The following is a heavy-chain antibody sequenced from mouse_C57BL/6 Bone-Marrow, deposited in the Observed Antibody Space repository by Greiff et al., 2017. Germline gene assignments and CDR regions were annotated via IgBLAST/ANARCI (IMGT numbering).Heavy chain of an antibody. CDR1: GYTFTSYW. CDR2: IYPGSGST. Sequence: VQLQQPGAELVKPGASVKMSCKASGYTFTSYWITWVKQRPGQGLEWIGDIYPGSGSTNYNEKFKSKATLTVDTSSSTAYMQRSSLTSEDSAVYYCAREGIYYGNSGFYSYYLDYWGQGTTLTVSS. V-gene: IGHV1-55*01. J-gene: IGHJ2*01. D-gene: IGHD2-1*01. CDR3: AREGIYYGNSGFYSYYLDY.